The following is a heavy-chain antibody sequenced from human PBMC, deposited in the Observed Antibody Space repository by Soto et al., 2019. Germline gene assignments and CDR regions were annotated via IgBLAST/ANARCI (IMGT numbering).Heavy chain of an antibody. CDR1: GGSISSGGYY. D-gene: IGHD3-10*01. Sequence: PSETLSLTCTVSGGSISSGGYYWSWIRQHPGTGLEWIGHISYSGSTYYNPSLKSRVTISVDTSKNQFSLKLSSVTAADTAVYYCASSSYGSGSYFDYWGQGTLVTVS. J-gene: IGHJ4*02. V-gene: IGHV4-30-4*01. CDR3: ASSSYGSGSYFDY. CDR2: ISYSGST.